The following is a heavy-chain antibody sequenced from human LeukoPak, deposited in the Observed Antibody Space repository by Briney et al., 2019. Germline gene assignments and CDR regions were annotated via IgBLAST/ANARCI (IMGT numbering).Heavy chain of an antibody. V-gene: IGHV4-59*12. CDR3: ARWVGTAMADDAFDI. D-gene: IGHD5-18*01. CDR1: GDSISRYY. J-gene: IGHJ3*02. CDR2: IYYSGST. Sequence: SETLSLTCTVSGDSISRYYWSWIRQPPGKGPEWIGYIYYSGSTNYNPSLKSRVTISIDTSKNQFSLKLSSVTAADTAVYYCARWVGTAMADDAFDIWGQGTMVTVSS.